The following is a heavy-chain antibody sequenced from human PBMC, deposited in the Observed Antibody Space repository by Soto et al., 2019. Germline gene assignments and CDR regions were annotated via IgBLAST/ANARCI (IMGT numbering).Heavy chain of an antibody. V-gene: IGHV4-59*08. CDR2: ICYRGST. Sequence: PSETLSLTCMLCGGSISNYFGSVILQCPGKGLEWMGYICYRGSTEYKPSLRGLVTISLDTSKSQFSLGLSSVAAADTAVYYFARQRDNGYGSYYFDYWGLGALVTVSS. D-gene: IGHD5-12*01. CDR3: ARQRDNGYGSYYFDY. CDR1: GGSISNYF. J-gene: IGHJ4*02.